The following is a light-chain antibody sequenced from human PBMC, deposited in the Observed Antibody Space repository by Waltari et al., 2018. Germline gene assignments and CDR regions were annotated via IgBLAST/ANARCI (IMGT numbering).Light chain of an antibody. CDR3: QTWDNTTV. Sequence: SYELTQPPSVSVSPGQTATLSCSATKLEDKYVCWYQQTPGQSPVLVMYQDSKRPSGIPERVSGSNSGDTATLTISGTQTLDEADYFCQTWDNTTVFGSGTRVTVL. CDR2: QDS. V-gene: IGLV3-1*01. CDR1: KLEDKY. J-gene: IGLJ1*01.